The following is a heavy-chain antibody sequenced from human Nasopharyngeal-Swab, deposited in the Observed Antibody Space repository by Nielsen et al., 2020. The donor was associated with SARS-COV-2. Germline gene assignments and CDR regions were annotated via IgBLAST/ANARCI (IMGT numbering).Heavy chain of an antibody. CDR2: IYYSGST. CDR3: ARRGFIGTRTLSHFDY. D-gene: IGHD1-26*01. CDR1: GGSISSSSHY. Sequence: SETLSLTCTVSGGSISSSSHYWGWIRQPPGKGLEWIGSIYYSGSTYYNPSLKSRVTISVDTSKNQFSLKLSSVTAADTAVYYCARRGFIGTRTLSHFDYWGQGTLVTVSS. J-gene: IGHJ4*02. V-gene: IGHV4-39*01.